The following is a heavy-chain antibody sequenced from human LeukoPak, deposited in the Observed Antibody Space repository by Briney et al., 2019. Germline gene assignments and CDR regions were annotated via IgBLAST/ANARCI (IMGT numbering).Heavy chain of an antibody. V-gene: IGHV3-43*01. Sequence: GGSLRLSCAASGFTFYDHTMHWVRHLPGKGLGWVSLISWEGSTTYYADSVKDRFTISRDTSKNSLYLQMNSLRTEDTALYYCAKARSSSWSYLESWGQGTLVTVSS. CDR3: AKARSSSWSYLES. D-gene: IGHD6-13*01. J-gene: IGHJ4*02. CDR2: ISWEGSTT. CDR1: GFTFYDHT.